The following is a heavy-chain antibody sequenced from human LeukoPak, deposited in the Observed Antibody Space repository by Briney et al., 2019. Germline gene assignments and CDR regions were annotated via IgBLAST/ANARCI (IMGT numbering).Heavy chain of an antibody. D-gene: IGHD3-10*01. V-gene: IGHV1-24*01. Sequence: ASVNVSCKFSGYTLTELSMHWVRQAPGKGLEWMGGFDPEGGETIYAQKFSGRVTMTEDTSTDTAYMELSSLRSEDTAVYYCATGNLRGVSNWFDPWGQGTLVTVSS. J-gene: IGHJ5*02. CDR3: ATGNLRGVSNWFDP. CDR2: FDPEGGET. CDR1: GYTLTELS.